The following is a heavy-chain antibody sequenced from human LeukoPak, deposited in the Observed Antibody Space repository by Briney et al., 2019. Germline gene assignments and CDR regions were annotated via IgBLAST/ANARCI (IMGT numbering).Heavy chain of an antibody. V-gene: IGHV3-49*03. CDR2: IRSKACGGTT. Sequence: GGSLRLSCTASGFTFGDYAMSWFRQAPGKGLEWVGFIRSKACGGTTEYAASVKGRFTISRDDSKSIAYLQMNSLKTEDTAVYYCTGAGTALVYYYYYYMDVWGKGTTVTVSS. CDR1: GFTFGDYA. J-gene: IGHJ6*03. D-gene: IGHD6-13*01. CDR3: TGAGTALVYYYYYYMDV.